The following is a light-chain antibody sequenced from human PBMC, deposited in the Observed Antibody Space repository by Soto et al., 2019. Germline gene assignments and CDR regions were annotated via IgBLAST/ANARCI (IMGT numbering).Light chain of an antibody. J-gene: IGKJ4*01. CDR3: QQYNDWPLT. V-gene: IGKV3-15*01. CDR1: QSVSSN. CDR2: GAS. Sequence: EIVMTQSPVPLSVSPGERATLSCRASQSVSSNLAWYQKKPGQAPRLLIDGASIRATGIPARFSGSGSGTEFTLNISSLQSEDFAVYYCQQYNDWPLTVGGGTKVEIK.